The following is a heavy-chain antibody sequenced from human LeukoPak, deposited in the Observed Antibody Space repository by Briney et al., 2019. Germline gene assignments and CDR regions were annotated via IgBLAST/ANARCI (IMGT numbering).Heavy chain of an antibody. CDR2: IYSGGST. CDR1: GFTVSSNY. V-gene: IGHV3-66*01. CDR3: ARDGGYSYGLDY. J-gene: IGHJ4*02. D-gene: IGHD5-18*01. Sequence: GGSLRLSCAASGFTVSSNYMSWVRQAPGKGLEWVSVIYSGGSTYYADSVKGRFIISRDNSKNTLYLQMNSLGAEDTAVYYCARDGGYSYGLDYWGQGTLVTVSS.